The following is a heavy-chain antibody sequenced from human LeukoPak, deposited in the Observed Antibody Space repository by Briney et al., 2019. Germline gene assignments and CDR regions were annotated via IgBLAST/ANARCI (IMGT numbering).Heavy chain of an antibody. V-gene: IGHV3-48*04. J-gene: IGHJ4*02. D-gene: IGHD3-9*01. Sequence: GGSLRLSCAASGFTFSSYAMNWVRQAPGKGLEWISYISLSSSTIYYADSVKGRFTISRDNAKNSLYLQMNSLRAEDTAVYYCAREEGRDWSEDYWGQGTLVTVSS. CDR2: ISLSSSTI. CDR3: AREEGRDWSEDY. CDR1: GFTFSSYA.